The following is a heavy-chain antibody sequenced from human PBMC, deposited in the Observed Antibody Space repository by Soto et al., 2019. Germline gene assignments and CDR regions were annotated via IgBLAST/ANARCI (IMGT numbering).Heavy chain of an antibody. V-gene: IGHV4-34*01. Sequence: PPETLSLTCPVYGGSFSGYYWSWIRQPPGKGLEWIGEINHSGSTNYNPSLKSRVTISVDTSKNQFSLKLSSVTAADTAVYYCARLGMDVWGQGTTVTVSS. CDR1: GGSFSGYY. J-gene: IGHJ6*02. CDR3: ARLGMDV. CDR2: INHSGST.